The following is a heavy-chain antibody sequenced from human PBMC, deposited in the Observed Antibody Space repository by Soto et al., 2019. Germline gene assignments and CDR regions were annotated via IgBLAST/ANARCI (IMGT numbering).Heavy chain of an antibody. J-gene: IGHJ5*02. V-gene: IGHV4-30-4*01. CDR2: IYYSGST. Sequence: QVQLQESGPGLVKPSQTLSLTCTVSGGSISSGDYYWSWIRQPPGKGLAWIGYIYYSGSTYYNPSLKSRVTISVDTSKNQFSLKVSSVTAADTAVCYCARERPDGSRLDPWGQGTLVTVSS. CDR3: ARERPDGSRLDP. CDR1: GGSISSGDYY. D-gene: IGHD6-13*01.